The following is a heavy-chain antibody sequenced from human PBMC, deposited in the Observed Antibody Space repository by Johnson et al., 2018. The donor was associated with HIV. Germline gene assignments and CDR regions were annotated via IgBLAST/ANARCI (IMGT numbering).Heavy chain of an antibody. J-gene: IGHJ3*02. CDR1: GFTVSSNY. V-gene: IGHV3-66*01. CDR3: ARDGRDLVTRGSFDI. Sequence: MLLVESGGGLVQPGGSLRLSCAASGFTVSSNYMSWVRQAPGKGLEWVSVIYSGGSTYYADSVKGRFTISRDNSKNTLYLQMNSLRAGDTAIYYCARDGRDLVTRGSFDIWGQGTMVTVSS. CDR2: IYSGGST. D-gene: IGHD3-9*01.